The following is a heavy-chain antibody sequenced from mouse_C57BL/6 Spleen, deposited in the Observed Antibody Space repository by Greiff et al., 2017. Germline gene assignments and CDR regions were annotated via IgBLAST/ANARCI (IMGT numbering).Heavy chain of an antibody. D-gene: IGHD2-1*01. CDR1: GFTFSSYA. CDR2: ISDGGSYT. J-gene: IGHJ2*01. V-gene: IGHV5-4*01. CDR3: ARVGIYYGNSTYFDY. Sequence: EVQLVESGGGLVKPGGSLKLSCAASGFTFSSYAMSWVRQTPEKRLEWVATISDGGSYTYYPDNVKGRFTISRDNAKNNLYLQMSHLKSEDTAMYYCARVGIYYGNSTYFDYWGQGTTLTVSS.